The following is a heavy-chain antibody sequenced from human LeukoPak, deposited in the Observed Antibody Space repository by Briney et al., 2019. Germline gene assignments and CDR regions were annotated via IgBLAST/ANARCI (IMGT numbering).Heavy chain of an antibody. J-gene: IGHJ3*01. CDR2: LSYDGSNE. D-gene: IGHD2-15*01. CDR3: GRGGSTRAQAFDV. V-gene: IGHV3-30*03. Sequence: GGSLRLSCAASAFTFPSYGMHWVRQAPGRGLEWVAFLSYDGSNEYYADSVKGRFTISRENSKNTLYLEMTRLRTEDTAVYFCGRGGSTRAQAFDVWGQGTMVTVSS. CDR1: AFTFPSYG.